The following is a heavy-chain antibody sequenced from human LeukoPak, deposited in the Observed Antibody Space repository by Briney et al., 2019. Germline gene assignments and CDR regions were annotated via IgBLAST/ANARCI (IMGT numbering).Heavy chain of an antibody. CDR3: ARATPYYYYYYMDV. Sequence: SVKVSCKASGGTFSSYAISWVRQAPGQGLEWMGGIIPIFGTANYARKFQGRVTITADKSTSTAYMELSSLRSEDTAVYYCARATPYYYYYYMDVWGKGTTVTVSS. V-gene: IGHV1-69*06. CDR1: GGTFSSYA. J-gene: IGHJ6*03. CDR2: IIPIFGTA. D-gene: IGHD4-17*01.